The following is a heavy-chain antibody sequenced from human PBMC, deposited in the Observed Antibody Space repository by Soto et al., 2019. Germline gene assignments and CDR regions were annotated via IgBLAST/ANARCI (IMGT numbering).Heavy chain of an antibody. V-gene: IGHV5-51*01. D-gene: IGHD1-7*01. J-gene: IGHJ3*02. CDR2: IYPGDSET. CDR1: GYSFTSYW. CDR3: ARRGWNWLRNPFDI. Sequence: ESLKISCTGSGYSFTSYWIGWVRQMPRKVLEWMGIIYPGDSETRYSPSFQGQVTISADKSISTAYLQWSSLKASDTAMYYCARRGWNWLRNPFDIWGQGTMVSVSS.